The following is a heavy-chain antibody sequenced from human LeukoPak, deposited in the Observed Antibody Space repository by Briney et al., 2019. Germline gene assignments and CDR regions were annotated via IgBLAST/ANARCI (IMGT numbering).Heavy chain of an antibody. J-gene: IGHJ1*01. D-gene: IGHD3-22*01. V-gene: IGHV3-48*03. Sequence: PGGSLRLSCAASGFTFSSYEMNWVRQAPGKGLEWVSYISSSGSTIYYADSVKGRFTISRDNAKNSLYLQMNSLRAEDTAVYYCATSPRSSGYPEYFQHWGQGTLVTVSS. CDR3: ATSPRSSGYPEYFQH. CDR1: GFTFSSYE. CDR2: ISSSGSTI.